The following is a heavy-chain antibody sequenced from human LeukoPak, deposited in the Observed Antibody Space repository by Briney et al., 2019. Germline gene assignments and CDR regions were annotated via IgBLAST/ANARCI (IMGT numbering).Heavy chain of an antibody. D-gene: IGHD6-19*01. Sequence: GGSLRLSCAASGFTFSSYWMSWVRQAPGKGPEWVANIKQDGSEKYYVDSVKGRFTISRDNAKNSLYLQMNSLRAEDTAVYYCARDGYSSGWYPSRDAFDIWGQGTMVTVSS. CDR1: GFTFSSYW. V-gene: IGHV3-7*03. CDR2: IKQDGSEK. CDR3: ARDGYSSGWYPSRDAFDI. J-gene: IGHJ3*02.